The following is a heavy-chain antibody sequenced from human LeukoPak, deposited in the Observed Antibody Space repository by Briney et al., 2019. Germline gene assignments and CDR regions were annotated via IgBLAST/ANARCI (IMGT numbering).Heavy chain of an antibody. V-gene: IGHV4-34*01. J-gene: IGHJ4*02. CDR2: INHSGST. CDR3: ATGGVYGDFDY. CDR1: GGSFSGYY. D-gene: IGHD4-17*01. Sequence: PSETLSLTCAVYGGSFSGYYWSWIRQPPGKGLEWIGEINHSGSTNYNPSLKSRVTMSVDTSKNQFSLKLSSVTAADTAVYYCATGGVYGDFDYWGQGTLVTVSS.